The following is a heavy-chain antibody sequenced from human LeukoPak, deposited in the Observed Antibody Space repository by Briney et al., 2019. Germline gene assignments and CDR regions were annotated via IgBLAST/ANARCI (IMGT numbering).Heavy chain of an antibody. Sequence: GGSLRLSCAASGFTFSTYSMNWVRQAPGKGLEWVSSISSSSSYTYYADSVKGRFTISRDNAKNSLYLQMNSLRAEDTAVYYCAELGITMIGGVWGKGTTVTISS. CDR2: ISSSSSYT. D-gene: IGHD3-10*02. J-gene: IGHJ6*04. CDR3: AELGITMIGGV. CDR1: GFTFSTYS. V-gene: IGHV3-21*01.